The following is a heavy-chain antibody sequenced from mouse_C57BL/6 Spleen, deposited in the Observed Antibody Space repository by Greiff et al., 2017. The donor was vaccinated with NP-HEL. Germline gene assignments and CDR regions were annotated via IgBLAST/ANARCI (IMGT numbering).Heavy chain of an antibody. CDR3: ARYYGSSHWYFDV. J-gene: IGHJ1*03. V-gene: IGHV1-72*01. D-gene: IGHD1-1*01. Sequence: QVQLQQPGAELVKPGASVKLSCKASGYTFTSYWMPWVKQRPGRGLEWIGRIDPNSGGPKYTEKFQSKATLTVDKPSSTAYMQLSSLTSEDSAVYYCARYYGSSHWYFDVGGTGTTVTVSS. CDR1: GYTFTSYW. CDR2: IDPNSGGP.